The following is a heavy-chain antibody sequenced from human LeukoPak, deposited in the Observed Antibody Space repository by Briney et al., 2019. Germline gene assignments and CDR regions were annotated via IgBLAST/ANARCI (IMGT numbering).Heavy chain of an antibody. CDR3: ARGVGLRTFDY. CDR1: GFTFSSYS. D-gene: IGHD5-12*01. J-gene: IGHJ4*02. Sequence: GGSLRLSCAASGFTFSSYSMNWVRQAPGKGLEWVSSISSSSSYIYYADLVKGRFTISRDNAKNSLYLQMNSLRAEDTAVYYCARGVGLRTFDYWGQGTLVTVSS. V-gene: IGHV3-21*01. CDR2: ISSSSSYI.